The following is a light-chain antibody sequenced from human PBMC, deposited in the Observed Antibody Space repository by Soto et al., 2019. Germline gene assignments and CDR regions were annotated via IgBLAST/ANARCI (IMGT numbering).Light chain of an antibody. CDR1: SSDVGTYNY. CDR3: CSYAGSYAFVV. J-gene: IGLJ2*01. V-gene: IGLV2-11*01. Sequence: QSVLTQPRSVSGSPGQSVTISCTGTSSDVGTYNYVSWYQQYPGKAPKLMISAVSDRPSGVPDRLSGSKSGNTASLTISGLQAADEADYYCCSYAGSYAFVVFGGGTKVTVL. CDR2: AVS.